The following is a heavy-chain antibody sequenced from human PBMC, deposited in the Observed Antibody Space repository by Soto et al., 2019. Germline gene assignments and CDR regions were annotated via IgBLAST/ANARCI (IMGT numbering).Heavy chain of an antibody. CDR3: AKADDSSGYYDAFDI. J-gene: IGHJ3*02. V-gene: IGHV3-23*01. Sequence: VGSLGFSCPRSGFTFTSFPLGGVRQLPGKGLEWVSAISGSGRSTYYADSVKGRFTISRDNSKNTLYLQMNSLRAEDTAVYYCAKADDSSGYYDAFDIWGQGTMVTVSS. D-gene: IGHD3-22*01. CDR2: ISGSGRST. CDR1: GFTFTSFP.